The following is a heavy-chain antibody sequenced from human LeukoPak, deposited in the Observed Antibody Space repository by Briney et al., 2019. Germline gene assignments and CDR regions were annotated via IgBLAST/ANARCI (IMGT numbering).Heavy chain of an antibody. CDR3: VKGGKGISDSSGYYLFDY. D-gene: IGHD3-22*01. CDR2: ISSNGGNT. Sequence: GGSLRLSCAASGFTFSTYPMHWVRQAPGKGLEYVSAISSNGGNTYHADSVKGRFTISRDNSKNMMYLQMSSLRAEDTAVYYCVKGGKGISDSSGYYLFDYWGQGTLVTVSS. V-gene: IGHV3-64D*09. CDR1: GFTFSTYP. J-gene: IGHJ4*02.